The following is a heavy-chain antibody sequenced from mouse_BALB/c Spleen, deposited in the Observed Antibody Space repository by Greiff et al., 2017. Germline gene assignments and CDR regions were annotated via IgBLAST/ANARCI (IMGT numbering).Heavy chain of an antibody. Sequence: QVQLQQSGAELVKPGASVKLSCKASGYTFTSYWMHWVKQRPGQGLEWIGEINPSNGRTNYNEKFKSKATLTVDKSSSTAYMQLSSLTSEDSAVYYYARCSFDYWGQGTLVTVSA. J-gene: IGHJ3*01. CDR2: INPSNGRT. CDR3: ARCSFDY. CDR1: GYTFTSYW. V-gene: IGHV1S81*02.